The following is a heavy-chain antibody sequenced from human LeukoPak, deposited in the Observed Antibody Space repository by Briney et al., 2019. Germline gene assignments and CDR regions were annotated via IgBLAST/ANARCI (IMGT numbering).Heavy chain of an antibody. V-gene: IGHV4-34*01. CDR2: INHSGST. CDR1: GVSFSGYY. Sequence: TASETLSLTCAVYGVSFSGYYWSWIRQPPGKGLEWIGEINHSGSTNYNPSLKSRVTISVGTSKNQFSLKLSSVTAADTAVYYCARDNTVTTYYYYGMDVWGQGTTVTVSS. CDR3: ARDNTVTTYYYYGMDV. D-gene: IGHD4-11*01. J-gene: IGHJ6*02.